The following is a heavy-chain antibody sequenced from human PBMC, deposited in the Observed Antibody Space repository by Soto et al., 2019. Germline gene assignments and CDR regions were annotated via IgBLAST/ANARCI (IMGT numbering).Heavy chain of an antibody. V-gene: IGHV1-3*01. D-gene: IGHD3-3*01. CDR3: ARDKRNVRITIFPDAFDI. J-gene: IGHJ3*02. CDR2: INAGNGNT. Sequence: ASVKVSCKASGYTFTSYAMHWVRQAPGQRLEWMGWINAGNGNTKYPQKFQGRVTITRDTSASTAYKELSSLRSEDTAVYYCARDKRNVRITIFPDAFDIWGQGTMVTVSS. CDR1: GYTFTSYA.